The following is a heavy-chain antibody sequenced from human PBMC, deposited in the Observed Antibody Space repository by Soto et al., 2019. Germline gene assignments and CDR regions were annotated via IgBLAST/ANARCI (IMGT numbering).Heavy chain of an antibody. J-gene: IGHJ4*02. D-gene: IGHD2-2*02. CDR2: ISPSYEAA. CDR1: GGIFSNHV. Sequence: VQLVQSGAEVKKPGSSVKVSCEASGGIFSNHVISWLRQVPGQGPEWMGGISPSYEAANYARSFRGRLTITADKSTNTAYMELLRLRHDDTAVYYCARGSCSSTSCYKEYYFDLWGQGTLVTVSS. V-gene: IGHV1-69*06. CDR3: ARGSCSSTSCYKEYYFDL.